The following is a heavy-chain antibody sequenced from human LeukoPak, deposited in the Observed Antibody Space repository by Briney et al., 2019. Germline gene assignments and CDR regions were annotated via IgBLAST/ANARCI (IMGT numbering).Heavy chain of an antibody. CDR3: ARWLQTRYYMDV. Sequence: GGSLRLSCAAAGFSFSTYDMNWVRQAPGKGLEGVSSISIASSYIFYADSVKGRFTISRDNANNSLYLQMSSLRAEDTAVYYCARWLQTRYYMDVWGKGTTVTVSS. J-gene: IGHJ6*03. CDR1: GFSFSTYD. V-gene: IGHV3-21*01. D-gene: IGHD5-24*01. CDR2: ISIASSYI.